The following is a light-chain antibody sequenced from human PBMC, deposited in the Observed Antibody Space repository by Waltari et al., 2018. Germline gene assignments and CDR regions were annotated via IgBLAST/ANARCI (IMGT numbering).Light chain of an antibody. J-gene: IGKJ2*01. CDR1: QSVSSN. Sequence: EIVMTQSPATLSVSPGERATLSCRASQSVSSNLAWYQQKPGQAPRLLIYGASTRATGIPARFSGSGSGTEFSLTISSLQPDDFATYYCQQYSTYPYTFGQGTKVEIK. CDR2: GAS. V-gene: IGKV3-15*01. CDR3: QQYSTYPYT.